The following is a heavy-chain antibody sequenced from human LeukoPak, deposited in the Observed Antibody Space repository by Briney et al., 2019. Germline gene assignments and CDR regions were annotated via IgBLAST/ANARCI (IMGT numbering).Heavy chain of an antibody. V-gene: IGHV4-59*01. J-gene: IGHJ3*02. CDR2: VYYTGST. Sequence: SETLSLTCTVSGGSISSYYWSWVRQPPGKGLEWIGFVYYTGSTNYSPSLKSRVTISVDTSKNQFSLKLSSVTAADTAVYYCARDSDYYDGAEAFDIWGQGTMVTVSS. CDR3: ARDSDYYDGAEAFDI. D-gene: IGHD3-22*01. CDR1: GGSISSYY.